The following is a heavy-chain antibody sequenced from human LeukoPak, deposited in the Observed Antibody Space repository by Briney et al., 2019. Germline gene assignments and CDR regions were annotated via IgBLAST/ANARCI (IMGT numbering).Heavy chain of an antibody. CDR3: ARVEQGEWELLGY. D-gene: IGHD1-26*01. Sequence: ASVKVSCRASGYTFTSYDINWVRQATGQGLEWMGWMNPNSGNTGYAQKFQGRVTMTRNTSISTAYMELSSLRSEDTAVYYCARVEQGEWELLGYWGQGTLVTVSS. CDR2: MNPNSGNT. J-gene: IGHJ4*02. V-gene: IGHV1-8*01. CDR1: GYTFTSYD.